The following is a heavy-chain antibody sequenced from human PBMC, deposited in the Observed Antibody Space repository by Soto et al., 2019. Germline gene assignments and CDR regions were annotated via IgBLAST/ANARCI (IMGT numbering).Heavy chain of an antibody. D-gene: IGHD3-22*01. CDR1: GGSISSSSYY. J-gene: IGHJ4*02. CDR2: IYYSGST. Sequence: PSETLSLTCTVSGGSISSSSYYWCWIRQPPGKGLEWIGSIYYSGSTYYNASLKSRVTISVDTSKNQFSLKLSSVTAADTAVYFCARQGSCSYDSSGYEIDYWGQGTLVTVSS. V-gene: IGHV4-39*01. CDR3: ARQGSCSYDSSGYEIDY.